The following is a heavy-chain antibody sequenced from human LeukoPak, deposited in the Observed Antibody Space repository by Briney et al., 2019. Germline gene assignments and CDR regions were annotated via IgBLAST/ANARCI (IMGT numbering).Heavy chain of an antibody. Sequence: ASVKVSCKASGYTFTSYGVSWVRQAPGQGLEWMGWISAYNGNTNYAQKLQGRVTMTTDTSTSTAYMELRSLRSDDTAVYYCARDRESRGYRDYWGQGTLVTVSS. V-gene: IGHV1-18*01. CDR2: ISAYNGNT. CDR3: ARDRESRGYRDY. CDR1: GYTFTSYG. J-gene: IGHJ4*02. D-gene: IGHD5-24*01.